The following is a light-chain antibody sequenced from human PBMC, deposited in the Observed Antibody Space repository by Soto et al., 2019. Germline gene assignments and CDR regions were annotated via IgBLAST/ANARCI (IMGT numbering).Light chain of an antibody. Sequence: QSVLTQPPSVSGAPGQRVTISCTGSSSNIGAGYDVHWYQQLPGTAPKLLIYGNTNRPSGVPDRLSGSKSDTSASLAITGLQAEDEDGYYCQSYDSSLSGYVFGSGAKLTVL. CDR3: QSYDSSLSGYV. V-gene: IGLV1-40*01. J-gene: IGLJ1*01. CDR2: GNT. CDR1: SSNIGAGYD.